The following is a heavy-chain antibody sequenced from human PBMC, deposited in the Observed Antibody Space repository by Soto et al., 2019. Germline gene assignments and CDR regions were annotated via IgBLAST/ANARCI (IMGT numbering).Heavy chain of an antibody. J-gene: IGHJ5*02. CDR3: ARGWLTTGGNWFDP. Sequence: QVQLQESGPGLVKPSETLSLTCTVSGGSISSYYWSWIRQPPGKGLEWIGYIYYSGSTNYNPSRKSRVTIAVDTSKNQFALKLSSVTAADTAVYYCARGWLTTGGNWFDPWGQGTLVTVSS. CDR1: GGSISSYY. CDR2: IYYSGST. D-gene: IGHD4-17*01. V-gene: IGHV4-59*01.